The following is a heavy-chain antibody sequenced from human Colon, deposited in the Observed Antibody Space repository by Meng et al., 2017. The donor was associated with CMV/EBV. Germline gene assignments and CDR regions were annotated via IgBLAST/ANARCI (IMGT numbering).Heavy chain of an antibody. Sequence: GESLKISCEDSGITFSDSAMNWVRQAPGKGLEWVSSISRESDRTYYADSVKGRFTISRDNPKNTLYLQMNSLRDEDTAVYYCAKPDSSGYYSMAYWGQGTLVTVSS. CDR3: AKPDSSGYYSMAY. CDR1: GITFSDSA. CDR2: ISRESDRT. D-gene: IGHD3-22*01. V-gene: IGHV3-23*01. J-gene: IGHJ4*02.